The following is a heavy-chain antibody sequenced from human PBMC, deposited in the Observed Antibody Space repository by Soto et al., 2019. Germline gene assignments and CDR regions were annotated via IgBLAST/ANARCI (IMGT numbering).Heavy chain of an antibody. D-gene: IGHD2-21*02. CDR2: IYYSGRT. Sequence: QVQLQESGPGLVKPSQTLSLTCTVSGGSISSGGYYWSGIRQHPGKGLEWIGYIYYSGRTYYNPSLKSRVTISVDTSKNQFSLTLSSVTAADTAVYYWARVCGGDCHHGMDVWGQGTTVTVSS. V-gene: IGHV4-31*03. J-gene: IGHJ6*02. CDR3: ARVCGGDCHHGMDV. CDR1: GGSISSGGYY.